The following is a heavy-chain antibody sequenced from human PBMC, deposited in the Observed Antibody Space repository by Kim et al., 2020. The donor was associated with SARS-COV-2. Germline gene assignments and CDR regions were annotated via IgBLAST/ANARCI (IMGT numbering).Heavy chain of an antibody. V-gene: IGHV3-11*03. CDR2: ISGSTDCT. D-gene: IGHD6-13*01. CDR1: GFTFIDYY. Sequence: GGSLRLSCAASGFTFIDYYMSWVRQAPGKGLEWLSYISGSTDCTNYADSVKGRVTVSRDNAKNSVYLEINSLRAEDTAVYYCARVRSGGSAWYYVDYWC. J-gene: IGHJ4*01. CDR3: ARVRSGGSAWYYVDY.